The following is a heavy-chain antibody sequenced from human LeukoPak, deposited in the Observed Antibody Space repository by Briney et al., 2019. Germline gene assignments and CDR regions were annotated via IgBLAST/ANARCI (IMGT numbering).Heavy chain of an antibody. J-gene: IGHJ6*02. CDR3: ATSSGYCSSTSCYYYYYYGMDV. CDR2: INHSGST. D-gene: IGHD2-2*01. CDR1: GGSFSGYY. V-gene: IGHV4-34*01. Sequence: SETLSLTCAVYGGSFSGYYWSWIRQPPGKGLEWIGEINHSGSTNYNPSLKSRVTISVDTSKNQFSLKLSSVTAADTAVYYCATSSGYCSSTSCYYYYYYGMDVWGQGTTVTVSS.